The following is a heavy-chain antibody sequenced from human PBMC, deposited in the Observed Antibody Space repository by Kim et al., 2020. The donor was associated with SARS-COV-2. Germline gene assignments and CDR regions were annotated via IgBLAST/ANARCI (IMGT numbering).Heavy chain of an antibody. V-gene: IGHV4-34*01. CDR1: GGSFSGYY. CDR2: INHSGST. D-gene: IGHD3-10*02. Sequence: SETLSLTCAVYGGSFSGYYWSWIRQPPGKGLEWIGEINHSGSTNYNPSLKSRVTISVDTSKNQFSLKLSSVTAADTAVYYCARTMSPHFAYYWGQGTLVTVSS. J-gene: IGHJ4*02. CDR3: ARTMSPHFAYY.